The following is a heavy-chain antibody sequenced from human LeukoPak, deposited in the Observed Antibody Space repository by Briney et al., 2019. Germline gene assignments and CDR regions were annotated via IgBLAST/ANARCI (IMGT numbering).Heavy chain of an antibody. J-gene: IGHJ4*02. D-gene: IGHD3-3*01. CDR1: GYXFTSYW. V-gene: IGHV5-51*01. Sequence: GESLKISCNNSGYXFTSYWICWVRQMPGKGLEWMGIIYPADSDTRYSPSFQGQVTISADKSISTTYLQWSSLKASDTAMYYCARLFRGSEHYLDYWGQGTLVTVSS. CDR3: ARLFRGSEHYLDY. CDR2: IYPADSDT.